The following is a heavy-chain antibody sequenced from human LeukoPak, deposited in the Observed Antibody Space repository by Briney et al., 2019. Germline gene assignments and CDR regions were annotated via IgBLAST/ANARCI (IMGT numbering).Heavy chain of an antibody. CDR1: GGSISSYY. J-gene: IGHJ4*02. V-gene: IGHV4-59*01. D-gene: IGHD3-3*01. CDR3: ARGRIGAIFGVDETPAYFDY. Sequence: SETLSLTCTVSGGSISSYYWSWIRQPPGKGLEWIGYIYYSGSTNYNPSLKSRVTISVDTSKNQFSLKLSSVTAADTAVYYCARGRIGAIFGVDETPAYFDYWSQGTLVTVSS. CDR2: IYYSGST.